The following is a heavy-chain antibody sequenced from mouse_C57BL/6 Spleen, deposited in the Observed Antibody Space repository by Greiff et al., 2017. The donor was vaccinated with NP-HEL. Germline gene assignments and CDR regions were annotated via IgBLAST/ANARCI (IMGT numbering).Heavy chain of an antibody. CDR3: ARAPPGGLDY. J-gene: IGHJ4*01. V-gene: IGHV1-82*01. CDR1: GYAFSSSW. Sequence: QVQLKQSGPELVKPGASVKISCKASGYAFSSSWMNWVKQRPGKGLEWIGRIYPGDGDTNYNGKFKGKATLTADKSSSTAYMQLSSLTSEDSAVYFCARAPPGGLDYWGQGTSVTVSS. CDR2: IYPGDGDT. D-gene: IGHD1-1*02.